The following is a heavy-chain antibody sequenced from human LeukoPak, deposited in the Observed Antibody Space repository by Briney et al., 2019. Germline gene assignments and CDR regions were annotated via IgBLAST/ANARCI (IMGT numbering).Heavy chain of an antibody. V-gene: IGHV1-18*01. D-gene: IGHD1-26*01. CDR1: GYTFASHG. J-gene: IGHJ4*02. CDR2: ISTYNGNT. Sequence: ASVKVSCKASGYTFASHGISWVRQAPGQGLEWMGWISTYNGNTNYAQNLQGRVTMTTDTSTSTVYMELRSLRSDDTAVYYCARGGPGGSYTSLGYWGQGTLVTVSS. CDR3: ARGGPGGSYTSLGY.